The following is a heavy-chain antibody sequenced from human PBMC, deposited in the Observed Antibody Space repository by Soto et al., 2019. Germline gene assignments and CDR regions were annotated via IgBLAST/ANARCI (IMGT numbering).Heavy chain of an antibody. CDR1: GGSISSYY. V-gene: IGHV4-59*01. CDR2: IYYSGST. D-gene: IGHD6-13*01. J-gene: IGHJ5*02. Sequence: PSETLSLTCTVSGGSISSYYWSWIRQPPGKGLEWIGYIYYSGSTNYNPSLKSRVTISVDTSKNQFSLKLSSVTAADTAVYYCARVVDVAAAGNWFDPWGQGTLVTVSS. CDR3: ARVVDVAAAGNWFDP.